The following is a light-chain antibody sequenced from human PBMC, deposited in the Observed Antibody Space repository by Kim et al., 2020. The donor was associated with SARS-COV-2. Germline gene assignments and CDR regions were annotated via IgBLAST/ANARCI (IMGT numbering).Light chain of an antibody. J-gene: IGKJ4*01. CDR2: WAS. CDR3: QQYYSTPLT. Sequence: ATINCKSSQTFLNSSNNKNYLAWFQQKPGQPPKLLIYWASTRESGVPDRFSGSGSGTDFTLTISSLQAEDVAVYYCQQYYSTPLTFGGGTKVDIK. CDR1: QTFLNSSNNKNY. V-gene: IGKV4-1*01.